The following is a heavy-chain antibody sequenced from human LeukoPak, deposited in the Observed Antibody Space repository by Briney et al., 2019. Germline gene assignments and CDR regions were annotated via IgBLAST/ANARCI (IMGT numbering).Heavy chain of an antibody. CDR2: IIPIFGTA. CDR3: ASGYSNQIDY. D-gene: IGHD4-11*01. Sequence: VASVKVSCKASGYTFTSYDINWVRQAPGQGLEWMGGIIPIFGTANYAQKFQGRVTITADESTSTAYMELSSLRSEDTAVYYCASGYSNQIDYWGQGTLVTVSS. V-gene: IGHV1-69*13. CDR1: GYTFTSYD. J-gene: IGHJ4*02.